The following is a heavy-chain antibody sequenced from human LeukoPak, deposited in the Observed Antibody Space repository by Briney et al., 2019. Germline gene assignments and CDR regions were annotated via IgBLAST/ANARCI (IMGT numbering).Heavy chain of an antibody. D-gene: IGHD3-22*01. V-gene: IGHV4-61*01. Sequence: SETLSLTCTVSGGSVSSGSYYWSWIRQPPGKGLEWIGYIYYSGSTNYNPSLKSRVTISVDTSKNQFSLKLSSVTAADTAVYYCARGAYYYDSSGYFDYWGQGTLVTVSS. J-gene: IGHJ4*02. CDR3: ARGAYYYDSSGYFDY. CDR1: GGSVSSGSYY. CDR2: IYYSGST.